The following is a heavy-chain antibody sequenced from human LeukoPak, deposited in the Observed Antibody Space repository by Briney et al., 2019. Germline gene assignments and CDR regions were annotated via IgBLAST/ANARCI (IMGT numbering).Heavy chain of an antibody. J-gene: IGHJ5*02. CDR3: ARGYDSSGLKDNWFDP. CDR2: IYYSGST. D-gene: IGHD3-22*01. CDR1: GGSISGFY. V-gene: IGHV4-59*01. Sequence: SETLSLTCTVSGGSISGFYWSWIRQPPGKGLEWIGYIYYSGSTNYNPSLKSRVTISVDTSKNQFSLKLSSVTAADTAVYYCARGYDSSGLKDNWFDPWGQGTLVTVSS.